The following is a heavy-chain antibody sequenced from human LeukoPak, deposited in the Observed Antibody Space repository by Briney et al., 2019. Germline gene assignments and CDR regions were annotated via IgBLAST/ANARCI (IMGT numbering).Heavy chain of an antibody. Sequence: PSETLSLTCTVSGGSISSSSYYWGWIRQPPGKGLEWIGSIYYSGSTYYNPSLKSRVTMSIDTSKNQFSLKLSSVTAADTAFYYCARDTKFSPWGQGTLVTVSS. CDR1: GGSISSSSYY. CDR2: IYYSGST. V-gene: IGHV4-39*07. D-gene: IGHD3-3*01. CDR3: ARDTKFSP. J-gene: IGHJ5*02.